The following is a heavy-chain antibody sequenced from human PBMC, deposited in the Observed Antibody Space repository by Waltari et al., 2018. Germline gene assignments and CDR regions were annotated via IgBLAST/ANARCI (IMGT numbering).Heavy chain of an antibody. J-gene: IGHJ5*02. D-gene: IGHD2-15*01. CDR3: ARGRDIVVVVAATPEYWFDP. V-gene: IGHV1-69*12. Sequence: QVQLVQSGAEVKKPGSSVKVSCKASGGTFSSYAISWVRQAPGHGLEWMGGIIPIFGTANYAQKFQGRVTITADESTSTAYMELSSLRSEDTAVYYCARGRDIVVVVAATPEYWFDPWGQGTLVTVSS. CDR2: IIPIFGTA. CDR1: GGTFSSYA.